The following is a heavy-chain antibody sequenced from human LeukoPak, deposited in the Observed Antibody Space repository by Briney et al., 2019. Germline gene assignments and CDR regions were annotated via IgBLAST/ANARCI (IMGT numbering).Heavy chain of an antibody. Sequence: GGSLRLSCAASGFTFSSYSMNWVRQAPGKGLEWVSSISSSSSYIYYADSVKGRFTISRDNAKNSLYPQMNSLRAEDTAVYYCAKGGCSGGSCYYYGMDVWGQGTTVTVSS. D-gene: IGHD2-15*01. CDR2: ISSSSSYI. CDR3: AKGGCSGGSCYYYGMDV. J-gene: IGHJ6*02. CDR1: GFTFSSYS. V-gene: IGHV3-21*01.